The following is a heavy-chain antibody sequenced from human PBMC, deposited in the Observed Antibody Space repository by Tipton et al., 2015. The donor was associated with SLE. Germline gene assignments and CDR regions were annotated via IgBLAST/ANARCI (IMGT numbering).Heavy chain of an antibody. Sequence: LRLSCAVYGGSFSGYYWSWIRQPPGKGLGWIGEINHSGSTNYNPSLKSRVTISVDTSKNQFSLKLSSVTAADTAVYYCARAMDYYDFWSGYFTVVHYYYMDVWGKGTTVTVSS. CDR1: GGSFSGYY. J-gene: IGHJ6*03. V-gene: IGHV4-34*01. CDR3: ARAMDYYDFWSGYFTVVHYYYMDV. D-gene: IGHD3-3*01. CDR2: INHSGST.